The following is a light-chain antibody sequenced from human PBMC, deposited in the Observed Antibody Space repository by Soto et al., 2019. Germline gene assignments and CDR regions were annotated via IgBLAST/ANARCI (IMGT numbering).Light chain of an antibody. CDR3: HQYDNLPLT. J-gene: IGKJ4*01. V-gene: IGKV1-5*01. Sequence: DIQMTQSPSTLSASVGDRVTITCRASQSLNNDLAWYQQKPGKAPNLLIYDASTLERGVPSRFSGTGSGTEYTLAISSLQPEDFATYFCHQYDNLPLTFGGGTKV. CDR1: QSLNND. CDR2: DAS.